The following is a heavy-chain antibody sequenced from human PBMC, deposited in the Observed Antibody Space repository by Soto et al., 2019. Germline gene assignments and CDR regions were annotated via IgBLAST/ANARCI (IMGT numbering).Heavy chain of an antibody. V-gene: IGHV3-15*07. CDR2: IKSITYGGTT. CDR1: GFTFSNAW. CDR3: TTAAPYYYDSSGYYAFDI. J-gene: IGHJ3*02. D-gene: IGHD3-22*01. Sequence: GGSLRLCCAASGFTFSNAWMNWVRQAPGKGLEWVGRIKSITYGGTTYYXAPVXGXXXXXXDXXKNTLYLQMNSLKTEDTAVYYCTTAAPYYYDSSGYYAFDIWGQGTMVTVSS.